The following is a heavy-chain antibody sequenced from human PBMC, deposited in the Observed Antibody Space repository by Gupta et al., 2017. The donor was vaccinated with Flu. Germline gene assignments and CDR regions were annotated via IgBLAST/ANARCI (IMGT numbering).Heavy chain of an antibody. D-gene: IGHD6-19*01. V-gene: IGHV4-59*08. Sequence: QVQLQESGPGLVNPSETLSHTCTVSGGSISGYYWSWIRQPPGKGLDWIGYINYLLSITYNPSLKSRVTISVAMSNKQFSLWLNSVAAADAAVYYCARHSSLYSGAYVGWG. CDR2: INYLLSI. J-gene: IGHJ6*01. CDR3: ARHSSLYSGAYVG. CDR1: GGSISGYY.